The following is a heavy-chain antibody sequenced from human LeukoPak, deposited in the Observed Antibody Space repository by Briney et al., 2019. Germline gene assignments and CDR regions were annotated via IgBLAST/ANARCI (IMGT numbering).Heavy chain of an antibody. CDR3: ARRSNYGFDI. J-gene: IGHJ3*02. D-gene: IGHD4-11*01. Sequence: GGSLRLSCAASGFTFSSYSMNWVRQAPGKGLEWVSSISSSSNDIYYADSVKGRFTISRDNAKNSLSLQMNSLRDEDTAVYYCARRSNYGFDIWGQGTMVTVSS. V-gene: IGHV3-21*01. CDR2: ISSSSNDI. CDR1: GFTFSSYS.